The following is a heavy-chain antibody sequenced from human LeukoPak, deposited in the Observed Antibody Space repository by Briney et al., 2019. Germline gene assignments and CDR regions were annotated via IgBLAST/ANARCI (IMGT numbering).Heavy chain of an antibody. CDR1: GFTFSSYW. D-gene: IGHD6-13*01. CDR2: INSDGSST. J-gene: IGHJ4*02. V-gene: IGHV3-74*01. Sequence: GGSLRLSCAASGFTFSSYWMHWVRQAPGEGLVWVSRINSDGSSTSYADSVKGRFTISRDNAKNTLYLQMNSLRAEDTAVYYCARSSWYAIDYWGQGTLVTVSS. CDR3: ARSSWYAIDY.